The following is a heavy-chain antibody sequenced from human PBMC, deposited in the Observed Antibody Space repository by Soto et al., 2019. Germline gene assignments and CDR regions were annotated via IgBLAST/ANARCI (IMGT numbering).Heavy chain of an antibody. CDR1: GFNFAAYT. Sequence: QPGGSLRLTCSASGFNFAAYTMSWVRLTPGKGLEWVGFIRRIAYGGTTDYAASVKGRFTISRDDSRKIVYLQMSRLKIEDTAVYYCSRSLAIDFDSWGQGTLVTVS. V-gene: IGHV3-49*04. CDR3: SRSLAIDFDS. J-gene: IGHJ4*02. CDR2: IRRIAYGGTT.